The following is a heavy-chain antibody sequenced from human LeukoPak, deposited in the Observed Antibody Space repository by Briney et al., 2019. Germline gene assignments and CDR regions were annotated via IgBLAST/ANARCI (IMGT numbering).Heavy chain of an antibody. D-gene: IGHD2-15*01. V-gene: IGHV4-34*01. Sequence: SETLSLTCAVYGGSFSGYYWSWIRQPPGKGLEWIGEINHSGSTNYNPSLKSRVTISVDTSKNQFSLKLSSVTAADTAVYYCAREIVVVVAATLALGCWFDPWGQGTLVTVSS. CDR3: AREIVVVVAATLALGCWFDP. J-gene: IGHJ5*02. CDR2: INHSGST. CDR1: GGSFSGYY.